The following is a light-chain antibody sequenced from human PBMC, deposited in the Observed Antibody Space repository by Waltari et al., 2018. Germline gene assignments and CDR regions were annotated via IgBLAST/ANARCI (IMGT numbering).Light chain of an antibody. CDR3: QQYNNWPPGT. J-gene: IGKJ1*01. CDR1: QSIGRS. V-gene: IGKV3-15*01. Sequence: TVVTQSPATLSMSPGERATLSCRTSQSIGRSLAWSQQRPGQAPRLRIYRASTRATGIPDRFSGSGSETEFTLTISSLQSEDIAVYYCQQYNNWPPGTFGQGTKVEI. CDR2: RAS.